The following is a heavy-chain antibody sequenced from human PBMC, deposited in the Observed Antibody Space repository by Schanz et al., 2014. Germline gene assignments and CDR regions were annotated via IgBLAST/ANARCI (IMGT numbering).Heavy chain of an antibody. CDR3: AREYSSFDY. CDR1: GGSFSGYY. Sequence: QVQLQQWGAGLLKPSETLSLTCAVYGGSFSGYYWSWIRQPPGKGLEWIGYIHYSGNTNYNPSLKSRVTISLDTSKNQFSLKVNSVTAADTAAYYCAREYSSFDYWGQGTLVTVSS. CDR2: IHYSGNT. D-gene: IGHD6-19*01. J-gene: IGHJ4*02. V-gene: IGHV4-34*11.